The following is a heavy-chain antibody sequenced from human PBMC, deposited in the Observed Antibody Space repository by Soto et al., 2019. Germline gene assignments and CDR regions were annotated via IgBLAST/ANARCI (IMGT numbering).Heavy chain of an antibody. CDR1: GYSFTSYW. J-gene: IGHJ6*02. D-gene: IGHD6-13*01. V-gene: IGHV5-51*01. CDR3: ARLRGIAAAGSGGMDV. Sequence: GESLKISCKGSGYSFTSYWIGWVRQMPGKGLEWMGIIYPGDSDTRYSPSFQGQVTISADKSISTAYLQWSSLKASDTAMYYCARLRGIAAAGSGGMDVWGQGTTVTVSS. CDR2: IYPGDSDT.